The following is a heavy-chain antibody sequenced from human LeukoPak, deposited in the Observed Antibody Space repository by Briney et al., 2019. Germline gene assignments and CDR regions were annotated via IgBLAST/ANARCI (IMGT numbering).Heavy chain of an antibody. J-gene: IGHJ3*01. D-gene: IGHD6-13*01. CDR1: GFSFSRHW. CDR2: MKIDGSKK. V-gene: IGHV3-7*01. CDR3: AREFPDSTATGPAFDF. Sequence: GGSLRLSCAASGFSFSRHWMSWVRQAPGKELEWVATMKIDGSKKYYVDSVKGRFIVSRDNTMNSLYLQMNSLRAEDTAMYYCAREFPDSTATGPAFDFWGQGTMVTVSS.